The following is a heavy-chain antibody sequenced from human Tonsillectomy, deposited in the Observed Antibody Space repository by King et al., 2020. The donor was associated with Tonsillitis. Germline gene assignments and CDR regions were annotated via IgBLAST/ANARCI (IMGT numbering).Heavy chain of an antibody. J-gene: IGHJ6*02. CDR3: ARRLVIPADLYSYYGLDV. V-gene: IGHV3-7*03. Sequence: EVQLVESAGRLVQPGGSLKLPYAASGFTFSSYCMSWVRQAPGKGLEWGANIKEDGSEKKYVDSAKGRFIISRDNAKNSLFLEMNSLRAGDTAVYYCARRLVIPADLYSYYGLDVWGQGTTVTVSS. D-gene: IGHD2-2*01. CDR1: GFTFSSYC. CDR2: IKEDGSEK.